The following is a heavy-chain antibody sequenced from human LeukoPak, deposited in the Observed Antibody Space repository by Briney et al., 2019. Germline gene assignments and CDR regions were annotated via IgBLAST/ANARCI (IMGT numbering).Heavy chain of an antibody. J-gene: IGHJ4*02. D-gene: IGHD6-13*01. CDR2: INHSGST. CDR3: ARGLGRGSWKHYFDY. V-gene: IGHV4-34*01. Sequence: SETLSLTCAVYGGSFSGYYWSWIRQPPGKGLEWIGEINHSGSTNYNPSLKSRVTISVDTSKNQFSLKLSSVTAADTAVYYCARGLGRGSWKHYFDYWGQGTLVTVSS. CDR1: GGSFSGYY.